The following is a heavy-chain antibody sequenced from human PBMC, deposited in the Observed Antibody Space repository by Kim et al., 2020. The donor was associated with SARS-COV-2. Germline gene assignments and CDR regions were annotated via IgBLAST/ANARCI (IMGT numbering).Heavy chain of an antibody. D-gene: IGHD3-10*01. V-gene: IGHV4-34*01. Sequence: SETLSLTCAVYGGSVSGYYWSWIRQPPVKGLEWIGEINHSGSTNYNPSLKSRVTISVDTSKNQFSLKLSSVTAADTAVYYCARASNKDITMVRGVINFAYYYMDVWGKGTTVTVSS. CDR1: GGSVSGYY. CDR2: INHSGST. J-gene: IGHJ6*03. CDR3: ARASNKDITMVRGVINFAYYYMDV.